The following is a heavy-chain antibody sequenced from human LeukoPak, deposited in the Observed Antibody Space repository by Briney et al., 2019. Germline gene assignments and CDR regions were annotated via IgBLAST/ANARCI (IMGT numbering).Heavy chain of an antibody. D-gene: IGHD6-13*01. J-gene: IGHJ5*02. CDR2: ISGSGGST. Sequence: GGSLRLSCAASGFTFNNYAMSWVRQAPAKGLEWVSTISGSGGSTYYADSVKGRFTISRDHSRTTLYLQMNSLRAEDTAVYYCAKDRAAPATPYNWFDPWGQGTLVTVSS. CDR1: GFTFNNYA. V-gene: IGHV3-23*01. CDR3: AKDRAAPATPYNWFDP.